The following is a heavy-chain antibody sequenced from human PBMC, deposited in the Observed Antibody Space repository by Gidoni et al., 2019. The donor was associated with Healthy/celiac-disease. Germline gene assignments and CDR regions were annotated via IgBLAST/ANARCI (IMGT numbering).Heavy chain of an antibody. CDR3: ARPSAFDI. J-gene: IGHJ3*02. CDR1: GFTFSSYW. CDR2: LKQDGSAK. Sequence: EVQLVESGGGLVQPGGSRRRSGAAAGFTFSSYWMRWVRPAPGKGLEWVANLKQDGSAKYFVVSVKGPFTISRDHAQNSLYLQMNRLRAEDTAVYYCARPSAFDIWGQGTMVTVSS. V-gene: IGHV3-7*03.